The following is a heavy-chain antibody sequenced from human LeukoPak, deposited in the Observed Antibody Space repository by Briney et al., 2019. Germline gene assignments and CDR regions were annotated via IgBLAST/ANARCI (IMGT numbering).Heavy chain of an antibody. Sequence: GGSLRLSCAASGFTFSSYWMHWVRQAPGKGLVWVSRINSDGSSTSYADSVKGRFTISRDNAKNTLYLQMNSLRAEDTAVYYCARVEVRGANFDYWGQGTLVTVCS. D-gene: IGHD3-10*01. CDR1: GFTFSSYW. J-gene: IGHJ4*02. CDR2: INSDGSST. CDR3: ARVEVRGANFDY. V-gene: IGHV3-74*01.